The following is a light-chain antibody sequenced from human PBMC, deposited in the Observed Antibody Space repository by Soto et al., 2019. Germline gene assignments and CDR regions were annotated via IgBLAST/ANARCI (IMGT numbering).Light chain of an antibody. CDR2: FDS. Sequence: SYELTQSPSVSLAPGETARISCEGNNIGDKLVHWYQQRPGQAPVLVIYFDSERPSGIPERFSGSNSGNTATLIITRVEAGDEADYYCQLWDVGSDHYVFGSWTKVTVL. CDR1: NIGDKL. J-gene: IGLJ1*01. V-gene: IGLV3-21*04. CDR3: QLWDVGSDHYV.